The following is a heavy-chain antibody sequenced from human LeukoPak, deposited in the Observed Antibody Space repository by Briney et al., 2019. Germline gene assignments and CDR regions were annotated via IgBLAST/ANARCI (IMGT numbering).Heavy chain of an antibody. CDR2: ISSNGGST. V-gene: IGHV3-64*01. CDR3: ARVGYSSGAFDY. J-gene: IGHJ4*02. D-gene: IGHD6-19*01. Sequence: GGSLRLSCAASGITFSSYAMHWVRQAPGKGLEYVSAISSNGGSTYYANSVKGRFTISRDNSKNTLYLQMGSLRAEDMAVYYCARVGYSSGAFDYWGQGTLVTVSS. CDR1: GITFSSYA.